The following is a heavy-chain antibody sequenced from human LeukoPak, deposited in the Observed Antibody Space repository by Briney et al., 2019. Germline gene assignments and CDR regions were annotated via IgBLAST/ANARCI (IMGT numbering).Heavy chain of an antibody. V-gene: IGHV4-59*01. CDR3: ALSLGFGEILVDY. CDR1: GGSISSYY. Sequence: PSETLSLTCTVSGGSISSYYWSWIRQPPGKGLEWIGYIYYSGSTNYNPSLKSRVTISVDTSKNQFSLKLSSVTAPDTAVYYCALSLGFGEILVDYWGQGTLVTVSS. J-gene: IGHJ4*02. D-gene: IGHD3-10*01. CDR2: IYYSGST.